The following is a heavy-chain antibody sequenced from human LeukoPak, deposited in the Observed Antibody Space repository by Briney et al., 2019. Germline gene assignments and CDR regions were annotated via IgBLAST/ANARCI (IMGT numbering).Heavy chain of an antibody. CDR3: ARREVDYYDSSRYPFDY. CDR2: IYYSGST. J-gene: IGHJ4*02. CDR1: GGSISSSSYY. V-gene: IGHV4-39*01. D-gene: IGHD3-22*01. Sequence: SETLSLTCTVSGGSISSSSYYWGWLRQPPGKGLEWIGYIYYSGSTYYNPSLKSRVTISVDTSKNQFSLKLSSVTAADTAVYYCARREVDYYDSSRYPFDYWGQGTLVTVSS.